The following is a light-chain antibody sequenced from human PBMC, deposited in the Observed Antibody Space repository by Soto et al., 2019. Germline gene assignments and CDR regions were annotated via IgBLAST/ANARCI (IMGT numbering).Light chain of an antibody. J-gene: IGLJ2*01. V-gene: IGLV2-8*01. Sequence: QSALTQPPSASGSPGQSVTISCTGTSSDIGSYNFVSWYQQHPGKAPKVMLYEVRKRPSGVPDRFSGSKSGNTASLTVSGLQAYDEAEYYFTSYAGGNLLVFGGGTKLTVL. CDR2: EVR. CDR3: TSYAGGNLLV. CDR1: SSDIGSYNF.